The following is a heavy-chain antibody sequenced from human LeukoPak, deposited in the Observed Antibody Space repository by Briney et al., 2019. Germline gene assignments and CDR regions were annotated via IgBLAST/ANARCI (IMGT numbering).Heavy chain of an antibody. D-gene: IGHD2-21*02. V-gene: IGHV4-39*01. CDR2: IYYSGST. Sequence: SETLSLTCTVSGGSISSSSYYWGWIRQPPGKGLEWIGSIYYSGSTYYNPSLKSRVTISVDTSKNQFSLKLSSVTAADTAVYYCASWVCGGGCSYFDYWGQGTLVTVSS. J-gene: IGHJ4*02. CDR1: GGSISSSSYY. CDR3: ASWVCGGGCSYFDY.